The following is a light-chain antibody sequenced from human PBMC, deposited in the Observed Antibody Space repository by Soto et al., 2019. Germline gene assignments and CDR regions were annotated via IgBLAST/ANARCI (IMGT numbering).Light chain of an antibody. CDR1: QSVSSSY. V-gene: IGKV3-20*01. Sequence: EIVLTQSPGTLSLSPGESATLSCRASQSVSSSYVAWYQQKPGQAPRLLIYGASTRAAGVPARFSGSGSGTDFTLTISSLQPEDVATYYCQQLNSYPRTFGQGTLLEIK. CDR2: GAS. J-gene: IGKJ5*01. CDR3: QQLNSYPRT.